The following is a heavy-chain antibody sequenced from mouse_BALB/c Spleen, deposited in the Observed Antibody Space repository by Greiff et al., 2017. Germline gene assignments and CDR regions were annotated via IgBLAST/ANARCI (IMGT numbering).Heavy chain of an antibody. CDR1: GFTFSDYY. CDR2: ISDGGSYT. CDR3: ACGSSSAWFAY. J-gene: IGHJ3*01. V-gene: IGHV5-4*02. D-gene: IGHD1-1*01. Sequence: EVKLVESGGGLVQPGGSLKLSCAASGFTFSDYYMYWVRQTPEKRLEWVATISDGGSYTYYHDSVKGRFTISRDNAKNNLYLQMSSLKSEDTAMYYCACGSSSAWFAYWGQGTLVTVSA.